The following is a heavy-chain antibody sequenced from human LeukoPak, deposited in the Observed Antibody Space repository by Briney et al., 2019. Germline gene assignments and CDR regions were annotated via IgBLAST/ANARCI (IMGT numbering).Heavy chain of an antibody. D-gene: IGHD6-13*01. CDR2: IHSGGNT. Sequence: GGSLRLSCAASGLTVRSNYMGWVRQAPGKGLEWVSVIHSGGNTYYADSVKGRFTISRDNSRDTMDLQMNSLRAEDTAVYYCARCDSSRWNGIDYWGQGTLVTVSS. CDR3: ARCDSSRWNGIDY. J-gene: IGHJ4*02. CDR1: GLTVRSNY. V-gene: IGHV3-53*01.